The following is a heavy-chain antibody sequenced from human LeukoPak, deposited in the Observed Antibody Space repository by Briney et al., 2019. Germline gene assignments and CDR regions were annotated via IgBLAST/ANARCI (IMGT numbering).Heavy chain of an antibody. Sequence: GASVNVSCKASGYTFTSYAMHWVRQAPGKGLEWVAVISYDGSNKYYADSVKGRFTISRDNSKNTLYLQMNSLRAEDTAVYYCARVHHSSGWADYWGQGTLVTVSS. J-gene: IGHJ4*02. CDR2: ISYDGSNK. CDR1: GYTFTSYA. V-gene: IGHV3-30-3*01. CDR3: ARVHHSSGWADY. D-gene: IGHD6-19*01.